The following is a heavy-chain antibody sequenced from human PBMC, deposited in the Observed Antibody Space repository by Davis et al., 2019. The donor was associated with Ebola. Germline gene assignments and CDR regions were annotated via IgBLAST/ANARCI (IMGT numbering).Heavy chain of an antibody. J-gene: IGHJ3*02. CDR3: AGGESGWDASDI. Sequence: GESLKISCAASGFTFSSYWMSWVRQAPGKGLEWVANIKQDGSEKYYVDSVKGRFTVSRDNAKNSLSLQMNSLRAEDTAVYYCAGGESGWDASDIWGQGTMVTVSS. V-gene: IGHV3-7*04. D-gene: IGHD6-19*01. CDR1: GFTFSSYW. CDR2: IKQDGSEK.